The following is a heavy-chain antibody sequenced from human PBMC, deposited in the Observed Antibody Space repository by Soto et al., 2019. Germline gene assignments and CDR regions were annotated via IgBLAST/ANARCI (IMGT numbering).Heavy chain of an antibody. J-gene: IGHJ4*02. D-gene: IGHD3-9*01. CDR3: ARGQLATLTDF. Sequence: ASVKVSCKASGYTFTDFDINWVRQATGQGLEWMGWMNPNTGNTRYAQRFQGRLIMTRDTSISTAYMELGSLNSEDTAVYYCARGQLATLTDFWGQGTLVTV. V-gene: IGHV1-8*02. CDR1: GYTFTDFD. CDR2: MNPNTGNT.